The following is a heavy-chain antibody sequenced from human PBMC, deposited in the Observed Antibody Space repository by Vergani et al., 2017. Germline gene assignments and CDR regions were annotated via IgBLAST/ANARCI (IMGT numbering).Heavy chain of an antibody. V-gene: IGHV4-34*01. J-gene: IGHJ3*02. D-gene: IGHD6-19*01. CDR1: GGSFSGYY. Sequence: QVQLQQWGAGLLKPSETLSLTCAVYGGSFSGYYWSWIRQPPGKGLEWIGEINHSGSTYYNPSLKSRVTISVDTSKNQFSLKLSSVTAADTAVYYCARETRNRGEAVAGTRDAFDIWGQGTMVTVSS. CDR2: INHSGST. CDR3: ARETRNRGEAVAGTRDAFDI.